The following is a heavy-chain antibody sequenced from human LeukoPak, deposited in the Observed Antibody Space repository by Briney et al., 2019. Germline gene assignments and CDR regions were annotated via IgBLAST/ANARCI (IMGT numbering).Heavy chain of an antibody. V-gene: IGHV3-48*03. Sequence: QPGGSLRLSCAASGFTFSGCAVHWVRQAPGKGLEWLSYITKSGDTMYYADSVKGRFTISRDNAKNSLYLQMNSLRAEDTAVYYCTRTHIAQYDFWTASLWGQGTLVTVSS. J-gene: IGHJ4*02. CDR3: TRTHIAQYDFWTASL. D-gene: IGHD3-3*01. CDR2: ITKSGDTM. CDR1: GFTFSGCA.